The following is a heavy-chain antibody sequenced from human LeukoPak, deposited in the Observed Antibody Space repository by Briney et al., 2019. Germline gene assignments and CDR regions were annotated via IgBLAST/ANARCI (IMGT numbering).Heavy chain of an antibody. CDR1: GYTFTGHY. V-gene: IGHV1-8*03. J-gene: IGHJ6*03. CDR2: INPNSGNT. Sequence: GASVKVSCKASGYTFTGHYMHRVRQAPGQGLEWMGWINPNSGNTGYAQKFQGRVTITRNTSISTAYMELSSLRSEDTAVYYCARVGSTSLGYYYYYMDVWGKGTTVTVSS. CDR3: ARVGSTSLGYYYYYMDV. D-gene: IGHD2-2*01.